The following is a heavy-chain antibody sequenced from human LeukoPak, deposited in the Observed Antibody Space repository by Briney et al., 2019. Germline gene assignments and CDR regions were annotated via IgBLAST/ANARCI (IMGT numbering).Heavy chain of an antibody. D-gene: IGHD3-22*01. CDR1: GGSFSGYS. V-gene: IGHV4-30-2*01. J-gene: IGHJ3*02. CDR2: IYHSGST. Sequence: SETLSLTCAVYGGSFSGYSWSWIRQPPGKGLEWIGYIYHSGSTYYNPSLKSRVTISVDRSKNQFSLKLSSVTAADTAVYYCARGGYYDSSGNYLGAFDIWGQGTMVTVSS. CDR3: ARGGYYDSSGNYLGAFDI.